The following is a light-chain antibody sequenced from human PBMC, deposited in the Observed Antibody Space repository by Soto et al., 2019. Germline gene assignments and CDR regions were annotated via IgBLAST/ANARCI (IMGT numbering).Light chain of an antibody. J-gene: IGKJ1*01. V-gene: IGKV1-5*01. Sequence: DIQMTQSPSTLSASVGDRVTITCRASQTISNWLAWYQQKPGMAPKLLIYDVSNLESGVPSRFSGSGSGTECTLTISSLQPDDFATYYCQQYNSYSPWTFGQGTKVEIK. CDR2: DVS. CDR3: QQYNSYSPWT. CDR1: QTISNW.